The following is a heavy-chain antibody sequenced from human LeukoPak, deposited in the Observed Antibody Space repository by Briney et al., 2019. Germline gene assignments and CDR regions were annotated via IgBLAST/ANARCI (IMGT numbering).Heavy chain of an antibody. CDR1: GFTFSNYW. CDR2: INPDGSGT. J-gene: IGHJ3*02. V-gene: IGHV3-74*01. D-gene: IGHD1-26*01. CDR3: SWDHTGKEDI. Sequence: PGGSLRLSCAASGFTFSNYWMHWVRQAPGKGLVWVSRINPDGSGTNYADSVAGRFTISRDNAKNTLYLQMNSLRADDTAVYYCSWDHTGKEDIWGQGTMVTVSS.